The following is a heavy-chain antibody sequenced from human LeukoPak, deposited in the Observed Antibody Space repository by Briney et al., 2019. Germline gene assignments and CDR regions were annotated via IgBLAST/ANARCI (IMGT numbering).Heavy chain of an antibody. CDR3: ARSNYYDFDY. CDR2: ISSSGSTI. J-gene: IGHJ4*02. Sequence: GGSLRLSCAASGFTFSSYEMNWVRQAPGKGLEWVSYISSSGSTIYYADSVKGRFTISRDNAKNSLYLQINSLRAEDTAVYYCARSNYYDFDYWGQGTLVTVSS. D-gene: IGHD3-22*01. V-gene: IGHV3-48*03. CDR1: GFTFSSYE.